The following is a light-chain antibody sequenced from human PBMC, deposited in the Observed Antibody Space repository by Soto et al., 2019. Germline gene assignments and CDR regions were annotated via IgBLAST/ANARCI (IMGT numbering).Light chain of an antibody. CDR1: SSNIGTNT. J-gene: IGLJ2*01. CDR2: SDN. CDR3: AAWDVSLVV. Sequence: QSVLTQPPSASGTPGQRVTISCSGSSSNIGTNTVIWYQQLPGAAPKLLIYSDNQRPSGVPDRFSGSKSGTSASLAISGLQSEDEADYYCAAWDVSLVVFGGGTTVTVL. V-gene: IGLV1-44*01.